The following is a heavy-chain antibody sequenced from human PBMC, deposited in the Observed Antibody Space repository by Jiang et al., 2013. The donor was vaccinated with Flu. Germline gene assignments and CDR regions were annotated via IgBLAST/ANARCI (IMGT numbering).Heavy chain of an antibody. CDR2: IYSGGST. CDR1: GFTVSSNY. D-gene: IGHD1-26*01. J-gene: IGHJ4*02. Sequence: GGLVQPGGSLRLSCAASGFTVSSNYMSWVRQAPGKGLEWVSVIYSGGSTYYADSVKGRFTISRDNSKNTLYLQMNSLRAEDTAVYYCARDLDGSYGFDYWGQGTLVTVSS. CDR3: ARDLDGSYGFDY. V-gene: IGHV3-66*01.